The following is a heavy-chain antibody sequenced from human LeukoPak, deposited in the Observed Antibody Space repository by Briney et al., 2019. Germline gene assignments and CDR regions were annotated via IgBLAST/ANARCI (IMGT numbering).Heavy chain of an antibody. D-gene: IGHD6-13*01. CDR2: VYYNGNI. J-gene: IGHJ6*02. CDR3: ARDGRSSWSHQYGLDV. V-gene: IGHV4-59*01. CDR1: GGSINSYY. Sequence: SETLSLTCTVSGGSINSYYWSWIRQPPGKGLEWIGYVYYNGNINYNPSFKSRVTISVDTSKNQFSLKLSSVTAADTAVYYCARDGRSSWSHQYGLDVWGQRTTVTVSS.